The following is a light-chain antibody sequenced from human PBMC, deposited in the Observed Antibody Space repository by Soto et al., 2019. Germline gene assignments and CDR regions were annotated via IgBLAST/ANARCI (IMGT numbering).Light chain of an antibody. V-gene: IGLV2-14*01. Sequence: QSVLTQPASVSGSPGQSITISCTGSSSDIGTYPYVSWYQHHPGRPPKLIIYEVTNRPSGVSSRFSGSKSGNTASLTISGLQADDEADYYCSSYRKTNTLVFGTGTKLTVL. CDR2: EVT. CDR1: SSDIGTYPY. CDR3: SSYRKTNTLV. J-gene: IGLJ1*01.